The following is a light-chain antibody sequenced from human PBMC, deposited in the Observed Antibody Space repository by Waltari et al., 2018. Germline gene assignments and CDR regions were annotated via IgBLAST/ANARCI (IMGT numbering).Light chain of an antibody. J-gene: IGKJ2*01. Sequence: EIVLTQSPATLSLSPGERATLSCRASPSVKHYLAWYQTKPGQAPRLLLYDAANRATGIPARFSGSGSGTDFTLTITSLEPEDFAVYYCQQRSTWYTFGQGTKLEIK. V-gene: IGKV3-11*01. CDR2: DAA. CDR1: PSVKHY. CDR3: QQRSTWYT.